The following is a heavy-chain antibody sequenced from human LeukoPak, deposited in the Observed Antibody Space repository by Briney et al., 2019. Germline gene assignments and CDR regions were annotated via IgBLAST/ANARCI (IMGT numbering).Heavy chain of an antibody. CDR2: ISSNGGST. CDR3: ARLRRYYFDY. V-gene: IGHV3-64*01. Sequence: GGSLRLSCAASGFTFSSYAMHWVRQAPGKGLEYVSAISSNGGSTYYANSVKGRFTISRDNSKNTLYLQMGSLRAEDMAVYYCARLRRYYFDYGGQGTLVTVSS. J-gene: IGHJ4*02. CDR1: GFTFSSYA.